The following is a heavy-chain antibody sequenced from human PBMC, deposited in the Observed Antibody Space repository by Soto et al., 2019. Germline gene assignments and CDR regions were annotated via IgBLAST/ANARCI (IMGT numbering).Heavy chain of an antibody. CDR1: GFTFSSYE. J-gene: IGHJ3*02. Sequence: PGGSLRLSCAASGFTFSSYEMNWVRQTPGKGLEWVSYIGSSGSTMFYADSVKGRFTISRDNTKKSLYLQMNSLRADDTALYYCARFSAFDIWGQGTMVTVSS. CDR3: ARFSAFDI. V-gene: IGHV3-48*03. CDR2: IGSSGSTM.